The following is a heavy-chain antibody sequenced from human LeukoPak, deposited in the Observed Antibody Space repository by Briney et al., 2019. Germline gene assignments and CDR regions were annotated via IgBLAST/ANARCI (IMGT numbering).Heavy chain of an antibody. CDR1: GFTFSSYA. CDR2: ISGSGDTT. Sequence: GGSLRLSCAASGFTFSSYAMSWVRQAPGKGLEWVSAISGSGDTTYYAVSVKGRFTISRDNSKNTLYLQMNSLRADDTALYYCARRSRTETSFTGLDYWGQGSLVTVSS. J-gene: IGHJ4*02. V-gene: IGHV3-23*01. CDR3: ARRSRTETSFTGLDY. D-gene: IGHD2/OR15-2a*01.